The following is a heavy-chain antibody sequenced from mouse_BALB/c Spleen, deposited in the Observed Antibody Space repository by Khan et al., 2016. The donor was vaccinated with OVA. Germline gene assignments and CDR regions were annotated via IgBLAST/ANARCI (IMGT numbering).Heavy chain of an antibody. J-gene: IGHJ4*01. D-gene: IGHD1-1*01. V-gene: IGHV1-76*01. CDR3: ARSDYGSTYAMDY. CDR2: IYPGTGST. Sequence: QVQLKQSGAELVRPGASVKLSCKTSGYIFTSYWIHWVKQRSGQGLAWIARIYPGTGSTYSNEKFKGQATLTAEQSSSTAYLKRSSLKSEDSAVYFGARSDYGSTYAMDYWGQGTSVTVSS. CDR1: GYIFTSYW.